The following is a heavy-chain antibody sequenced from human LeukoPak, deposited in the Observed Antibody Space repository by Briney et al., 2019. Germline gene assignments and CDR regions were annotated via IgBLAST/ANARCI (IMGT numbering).Heavy chain of an antibody. J-gene: IGHJ4*02. D-gene: IGHD4-17*01. V-gene: IGHV4-31*03. CDR2: IYYSGST. CDR1: GGSISSGGYD. CDR3: ARGLRDYGRLRPQSPENDY. Sequence: PSQTLSLTCTVAGGSISSGGYDWSWIRQHPGKGLEWIGYIYYSGSTYYNPSLKSRVTISVDTSKNQFSLKLSSVTAADTAVYYCARGLRDYGRLRPQSPENDYWGQGTLVTVSS.